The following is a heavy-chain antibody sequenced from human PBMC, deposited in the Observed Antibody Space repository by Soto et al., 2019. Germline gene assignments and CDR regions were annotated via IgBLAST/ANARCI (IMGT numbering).Heavy chain of an antibody. J-gene: IGHJ6*02. CDR2: IHYSGST. CDR3: ARAKALVYYYYGMDV. Sequence: SETLSLTCTVSADSISSYYWSWIRQSPGKGLEWIGYIHYSGSTNYNPSLKSRVTISGDSSKHQFSLKLNSVTAADTALYYCARAKALVYYYYGMDVWGQGTTVTVSS. CDR1: ADSISSYY. V-gene: IGHV4-59*12. D-gene: IGHD3-9*01.